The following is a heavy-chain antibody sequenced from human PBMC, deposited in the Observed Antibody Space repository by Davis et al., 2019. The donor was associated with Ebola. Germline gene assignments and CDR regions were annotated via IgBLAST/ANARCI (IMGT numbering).Heavy chain of an antibody. CDR1: GGSISSYY. V-gene: IGHV4-59*01. CDR3: ARGSQWLGPDY. J-gene: IGHJ4*02. Sequence: SETLSLTCTVSGGSISSYYWSWVRQPPGKGLEWVGYTYYSGTTHYNPSLRGRVTISVDTSKKHFSLKLGSVTAADTAVYYCARGSQWLGPDYWGQGTLVTVSS. D-gene: IGHD6-19*01. CDR2: TYYSGTT.